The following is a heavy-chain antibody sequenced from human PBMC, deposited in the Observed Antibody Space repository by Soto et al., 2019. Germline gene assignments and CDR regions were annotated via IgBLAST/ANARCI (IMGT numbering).Heavy chain of an antibody. V-gene: IGHV4-31*03. D-gene: IGHD5-12*01. CDR1: GGSISSGGYY. CDR2: IYYSGST. Sequence: QVQLQESGPGLVKPSQTLSLTCTVSGGSISSGGYYWSWIRQHPGKGLEWIGYIYYSGSTYYNPSLKSRVTISVDTSKNQFSLKLSSVTAADTAVYYCARWVGKGDGYNYPHFDYWGQGTLVTVSS. J-gene: IGHJ4*02. CDR3: ARWVGKGDGYNYPHFDY.